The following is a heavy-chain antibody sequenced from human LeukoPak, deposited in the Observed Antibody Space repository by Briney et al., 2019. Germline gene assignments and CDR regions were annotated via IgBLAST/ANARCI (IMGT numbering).Heavy chain of an antibody. D-gene: IGHD6-13*01. CDR2: VSYDGSSK. J-gene: IGHJ4*02. V-gene: IGHV3-30*18. CDR3: VKSVISAGQFDY. CDR1: GFTFSSYG. Sequence: GGSLRLSCAASGFTFSSYGMHWVRQAPGKGLEWVAVVSYDGSSKYYADSVKGRFTISRDNSGNTLDLQMNSLRVEDTAVYYCVKSVISAGQFDYWGQGTLVTVSS.